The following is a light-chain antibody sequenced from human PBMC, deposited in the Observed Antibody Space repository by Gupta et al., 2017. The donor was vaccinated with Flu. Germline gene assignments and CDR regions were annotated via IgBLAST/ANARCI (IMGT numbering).Light chain of an antibody. CDR2: DNY. V-gene: IGLV1-51*01. CDR3: GTWNGSLSAGAWV. CDR1: SSNIGDNY. Sequence: QSVLTQPPSVSAAPGQTVTISCSGSSSNIGDNYVSWYQQLPGTAPTLLIYDNYKRPSRIPDRFSGSKSGTSATLGITGLQTGDEADYYCGTWNGSLSAGAWVFGGGTKLTVL. J-gene: IGLJ3*02.